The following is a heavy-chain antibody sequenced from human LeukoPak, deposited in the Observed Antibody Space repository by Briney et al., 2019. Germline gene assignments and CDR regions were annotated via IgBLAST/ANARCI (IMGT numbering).Heavy chain of an antibody. D-gene: IGHD5-18*01. Sequence: ASVKVSCKASGYTFTSYGISWVRQAPGQGLEWMGWISAYNGNTNYAQKLQGRVTMTTDTSTSTAYMELRSLRSDDTAVYYCASTAMVRKSYYYYYYMDVWGKGTTVTISS. CDR3: ASTAMVRKSYYYYYYMDV. CDR2: ISAYNGNT. J-gene: IGHJ6*03. CDR1: GYTFTSYG. V-gene: IGHV1-18*01.